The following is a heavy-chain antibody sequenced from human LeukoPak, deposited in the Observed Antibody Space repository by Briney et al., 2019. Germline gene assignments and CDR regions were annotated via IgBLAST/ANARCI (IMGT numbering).Heavy chain of an antibody. CDR2: IYYSGST. CDR1: GGSISSSSYY. Sequence: NSSETLSLTCTVSGGSISSSSYYWGWIRQPPGKGLEWIGSIYYSGSTYYNPSLKSRVTISVDTSKNQFSLKLSSVTAADTAVYYCARVDECSTSCYPNYWGQGTLVTVSS. J-gene: IGHJ4*02. V-gene: IGHV4-39*07. D-gene: IGHD2-2*01. CDR3: ARVDECSTSCYPNY.